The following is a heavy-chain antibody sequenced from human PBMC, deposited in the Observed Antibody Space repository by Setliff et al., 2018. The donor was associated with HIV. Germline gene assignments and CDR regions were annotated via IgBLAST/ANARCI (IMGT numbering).Heavy chain of an antibody. V-gene: IGHV4-39*01. J-gene: IGHJ3*02. CDR1: GGSISSSSYY. CDR2: IYYSGST. CDR3: ARRQQLWLLYAFDI. Sequence: ETLSLTCTVSGGSISSSSYYWGWIRQPPGKGLEWIGSIYYSGSTYYNPSLKSRVTISVDTSKSQFSLKLSSVTAADTAVYYCARRQQLWLLYAFDIWGQGTMVTVSS. D-gene: IGHD5-18*01.